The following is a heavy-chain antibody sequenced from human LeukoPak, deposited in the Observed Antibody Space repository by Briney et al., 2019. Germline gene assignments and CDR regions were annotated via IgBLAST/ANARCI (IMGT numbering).Heavy chain of an antibody. J-gene: IGHJ4*02. Sequence: GGSLRLSCAASGFTFSSYATHWVRQAPGKGLEWVAVISYDGSNKYYADSVKGRFTISRDNSKNTLYLQMNSLRAEDTAVYYCARGGYSSSWYVDYWGQGTLVTVSS. CDR1: GFTFSSYA. V-gene: IGHV3-30*04. D-gene: IGHD6-13*01. CDR2: ISYDGSNK. CDR3: ARGGYSSSWYVDY.